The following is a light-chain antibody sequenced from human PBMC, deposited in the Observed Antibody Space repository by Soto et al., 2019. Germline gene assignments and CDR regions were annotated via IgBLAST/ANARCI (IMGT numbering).Light chain of an antibody. CDR1: QIISTW. Sequence: TQSPSTLSASVGDRVTITCRASQIISTWLAWYQQKPGKAPKLLLFDVSNLASGVPSRFSASGSGTEFTLTINGLQPDDFATYYCQQYNNYSWTFGQGTKVDIK. CDR3: QQYNNYSWT. CDR2: DVS. V-gene: IGKV1-5*01. J-gene: IGKJ1*01.